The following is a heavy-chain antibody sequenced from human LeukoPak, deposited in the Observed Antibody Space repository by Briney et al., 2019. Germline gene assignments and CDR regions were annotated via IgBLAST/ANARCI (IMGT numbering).Heavy chain of an antibody. CDR1: GYSFSRYW. D-gene: IGHD2-21*01. J-gene: IGHJ4*02. Sequence: GESLKISCKGSGYSFSRYWIAWVRHMPGKGLEWMGIIYPGDSDTRYSPSFQGQVTISADKSISTAYLQWSSLKASDTAMYYCARGKFVDFDYWGQGTLVTVSS. CDR2: IYPGDSDT. V-gene: IGHV5-51*01. CDR3: ARGKFVDFDY.